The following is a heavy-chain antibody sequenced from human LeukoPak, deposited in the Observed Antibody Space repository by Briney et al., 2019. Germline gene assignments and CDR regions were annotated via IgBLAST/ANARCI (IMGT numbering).Heavy chain of an antibody. CDR2: ISAYNGNT. V-gene: IGHV1-18*01. J-gene: IGHJ4*02. D-gene: IGHD3-10*01. CDR3: ARDTRTDYGSGSL. CDR1: GYTFTSYG. Sequence: GASVKVSCKASGYTFTSYGVSWVRQAPGHGLEWMGWISAYNGNTNYAQKLQGRVTMTTDTSTSTTYMELRSLRSDDTAVYYCARDTRTDYGSGSLWGQGTLVTVSS.